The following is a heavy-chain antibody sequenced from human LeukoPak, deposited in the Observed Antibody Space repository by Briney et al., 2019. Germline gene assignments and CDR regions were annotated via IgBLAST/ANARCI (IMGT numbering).Heavy chain of an antibody. CDR3: AREAEYYYDSSGYYYYFDY. CDR2: IYTSGST. CDR1: GVSISSYY. D-gene: IGHD3-22*01. V-gene: IGHV4-4*07. Sequence: SETLSLTCTVSGVSISSYYWSWIRQPAGKGLEWIGRIYTSGSTNYNPSLKSRVTMSVDTSKNQFSLKLSSVTAADTAVYYCAREAEYYYDSSGYYYYFDYWGQGTLVTVSS. J-gene: IGHJ4*02.